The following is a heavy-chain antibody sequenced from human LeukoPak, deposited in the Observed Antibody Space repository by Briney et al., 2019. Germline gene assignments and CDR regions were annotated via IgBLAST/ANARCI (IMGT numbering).Heavy chain of an antibody. J-gene: IGHJ4*02. V-gene: IGHV3-11*05. Sequence: GGSLRLSCAASGFTFSDYYMSWIRQAPGKGLEWVSYVSSSSSYTNYADSAKGRFTISRDNAKNSLYLQMNSLRAEDTAVYYCARVDSSSWYPFDYWGQGTLVTVSS. CDR3: ARVDSSSWYPFDY. D-gene: IGHD6-13*01. CDR2: VSSSSSYT. CDR1: GFTFSDYY.